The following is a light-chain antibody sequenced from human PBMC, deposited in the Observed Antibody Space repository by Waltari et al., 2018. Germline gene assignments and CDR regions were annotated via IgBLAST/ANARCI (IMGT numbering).Light chain of an antibody. V-gene: IGKV3-11*01. Sequence: EIVFTQSPATLSLYPGERATISCRASQSVGSYFAWYKQKPGQAPSLLIYDASQRATGIPARFSGSGSGTDFTLTISSLEFEDSAVYFCHQRHSWPITFGQGTRLEIK. CDR3: HQRHSWPIT. CDR1: QSVGSY. J-gene: IGKJ5*01. CDR2: DAS.